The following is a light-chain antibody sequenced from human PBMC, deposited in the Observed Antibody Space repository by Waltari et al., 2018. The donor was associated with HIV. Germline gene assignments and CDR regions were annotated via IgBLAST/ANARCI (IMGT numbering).Light chain of an antibody. CDR1: NIGSKS. V-gene: IGLV3-21*04. Sequence: SYVLTQSPSVPVAPGKTARITSGGNNIGSKSVHWYQQRQGQAPVLVISYDSDRPSGIPEGFSGSNSGNTATLTISRVEAGDEADYYCQVWDSSSGVVCGGGTRLTVL. CDR2: YDS. J-gene: IGLJ2*01. CDR3: QVWDSSSGVV.